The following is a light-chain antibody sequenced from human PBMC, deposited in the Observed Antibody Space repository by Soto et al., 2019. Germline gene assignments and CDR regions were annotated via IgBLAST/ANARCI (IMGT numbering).Light chain of an antibody. CDR1: ESVNSNF. CDR2: GTS. Sequence: EIVLTQSPGTLSLSPGERATLSCRASESVNSNFLAWYQQKPGLAPRLLIYGTSSRATGTPDRFSGSGSGTDFTLTISSLQPEDFAVYYCQHYGRSPLTFGAGTKVEIK. V-gene: IGKV3-20*01. CDR3: QHYGRSPLT. J-gene: IGKJ4*01.